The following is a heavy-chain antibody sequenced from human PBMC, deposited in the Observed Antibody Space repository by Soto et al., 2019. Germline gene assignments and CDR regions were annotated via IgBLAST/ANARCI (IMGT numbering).Heavy chain of an antibody. CDR1: GFTFSSYA. CDR2: ISGSGGST. J-gene: IGHJ6*02. D-gene: IGHD2-2*01. Sequence: PGGSLRLSCAASGFTFSSYAMSWVRQAPGKGLEWVSAISGSGGSTYYADSVKGRFTIPRDNSKNTLYLQMNSLRAEDTAVYYCAKDSPFDIVVVPASTPYYYYYGMDVRGQGTKVTVSS. CDR3: AKDSPFDIVVVPASTPYYYYYGMDV. V-gene: IGHV3-23*01.